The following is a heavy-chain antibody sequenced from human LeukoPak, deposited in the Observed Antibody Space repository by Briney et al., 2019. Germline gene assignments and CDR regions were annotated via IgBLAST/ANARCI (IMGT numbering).Heavy chain of an antibody. CDR3: ARTGAYGSGSYSIMGTFDY. V-gene: IGHV1-69*06. CDR2: IIPIFGTA. J-gene: IGHJ4*02. D-gene: IGHD3-10*01. Sequence: SVKVSCKASGGTFSSYAISWVRQAPGQGLEWMGGIIPIFGTANYAQKFQGRVTITADKSTSTAYMKLSSLRSEDTAVYYCARTGAYGSGSYSIMGTFDYWGQGTLVTVSS. CDR1: GGTFSSYA.